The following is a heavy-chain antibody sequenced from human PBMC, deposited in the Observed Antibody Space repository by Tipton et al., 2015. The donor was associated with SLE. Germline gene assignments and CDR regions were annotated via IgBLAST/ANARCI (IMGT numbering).Heavy chain of an antibody. D-gene: IGHD6-6*01. Sequence: RSLRLSCAASGFIFDAYAMHWVRQAPGKGLEWVSGISWNSVSIGYADSVKGRFTISRDNSKNTLYLQMNSPRAEDTAVYYCAGQLVLDYYGMDVWGQGTTVIVSS. CDR3: AGQLVLDYYGMDV. CDR1: GFIFDAYA. J-gene: IGHJ6*02. V-gene: IGHV3-9*01. CDR2: ISWNSVSI.